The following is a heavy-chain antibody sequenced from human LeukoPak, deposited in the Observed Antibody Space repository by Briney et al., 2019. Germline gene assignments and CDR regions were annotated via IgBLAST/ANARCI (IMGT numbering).Heavy chain of an antibody. D-gene: IGHD2-2*01. CDR1: GGSISSGDYY. CDR3: ARGSPMRAFDY. CDR2: IYYSGST. Sequence: PSETLSLTCTVSGGSISSGDYYWSWIRQPPGKGLEWIGYIYYSGSTYYNPSLKSRVTISVDTSKNQFSLKLSSVTAADTAVYYCARGSPMRAFDYWGQGTLATVSS. V-gene: IGHV4-30-4*01. J-gene: IGHJ4*02.